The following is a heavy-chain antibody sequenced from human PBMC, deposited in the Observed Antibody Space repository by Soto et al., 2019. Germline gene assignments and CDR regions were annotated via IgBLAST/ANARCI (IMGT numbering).Heavy chain of an antibody. CDR2: VSGYRGNA. CDR3: AKRTSGTTWGESDY. CDR1: GYIFSDYG. D-gene: IGHD4-17*01. J-gene: IGHJ4*02. V-gene: IGHV1-18*04. Sequence: QVQVMQSGAEVKKPGDSVKVSCKTSGYIFSDYGINWVRQAPGQGLEWRGWVSGYRGNANVAQKFQGRVTMTTDKSTRTAYMELRRLRSDDTAVYYCAKRTSGTTWGESDYWGQGTLVTVSS.